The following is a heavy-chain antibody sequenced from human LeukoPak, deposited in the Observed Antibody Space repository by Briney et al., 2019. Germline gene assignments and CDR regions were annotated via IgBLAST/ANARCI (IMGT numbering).Heavy chain of an antibody. Sequence: QPGGSLRLSCAASGFTVSSNYMSWVRQAPGKGLEWVSVIYSDGGTYYADSVKGRFTISRDNSKNTLYLQMNSLRAEDTAVYHCARVLLWFGQLSSYYFDYWGQGTLVTVSS. CDR3: ARVLLWFGQLSSYYFDY. J-gene: IGHJ4*02. D-gene: IGHD3-10*01. CDR2: IYSDGGT. V-gene: IGHV3-66*01. CDR1: GFTVSSNY.